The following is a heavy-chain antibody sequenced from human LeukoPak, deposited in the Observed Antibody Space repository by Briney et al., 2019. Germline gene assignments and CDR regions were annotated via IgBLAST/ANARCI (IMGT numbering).Heavy chain of an antibody. J-gene: IGHJ3*02. Sequence: SETLSLTCTVSGGSISSSTYCWGWIRQPPGKGLEWIGSFCYSGSTYYNPSLKSRVTRSVDMSKNQFSLRLSSVTAADTAVYYCARRGIAAAKKLRAFDIWGQGTMVTVSS. CDR3: ARRGIAAAKKLRAFDI. CDR2: FCYSGST. V-gene: IGHV4-39*07. D-gene: IGHD6-13*01. CDR1: GGSISSSTYC.